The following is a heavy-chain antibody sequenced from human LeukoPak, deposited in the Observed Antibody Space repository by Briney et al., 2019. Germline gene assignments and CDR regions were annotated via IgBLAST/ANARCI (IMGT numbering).Heavy chain of an antibody. D-gene: IGHD6-13*01. Sequence: PSETLSLTCTVSGGSISTYYWSWIRQPPGKGLEWIAYIYYSGSTEYNPSLESRVTISVDTSKNQFSLKVYSVTAADTAVYYCARHFSGAAAPLPFDFWGQGTLVTVSS. CDR2: IYYSGST. CDR1: GGSISTYY. J-gene: IGHJ4*02. CDR3: ARHFSGAAAPLPFDF. V-gene: IGHV4-59*08.